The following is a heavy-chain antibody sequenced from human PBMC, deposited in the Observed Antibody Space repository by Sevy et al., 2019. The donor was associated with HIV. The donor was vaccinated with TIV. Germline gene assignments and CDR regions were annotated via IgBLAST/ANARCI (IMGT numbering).Heavy chain of an antibody. J-gene: IGHJ4*02. Sequence: GGSLRLSCAASGFTFNNYALTWVRQAPGKGLESVSSISGGGDSIYYADSVKGRFTVSRDDSKNTLYLQMNSLRAEDTAVYYCAKAVSWLLPFDYWGRGTLVTVSS. D-gene: IGHD2-15*01. V-gene: IGHV3-23*01. CDR1: GFTFNNYA. CDR3: AKAVSWLLPFDY. CDR2: ISGGGDSI.